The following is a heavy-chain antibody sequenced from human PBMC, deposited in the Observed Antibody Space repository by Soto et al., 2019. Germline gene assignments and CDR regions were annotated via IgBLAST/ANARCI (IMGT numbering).Heavy chain of an antibody. CDR3: AREMAPNLRYYDF. V-gene: IGHV1-2*02. Sequence: ASVKVSCKASGYTFTDYFMHWVRQAPGQGLEWMGWINPNSGGTNFAQKFQGRFTMTRDTSINTAYMDLSSLRSDDTAVYYCAREMAPNLRYYDFWGQGTLVTFSS. D-gene: IGHD2-8*01. CDR1: GYTFTDYF. J-gene: IGHJ4*02. CDR2: INPNSGGT.